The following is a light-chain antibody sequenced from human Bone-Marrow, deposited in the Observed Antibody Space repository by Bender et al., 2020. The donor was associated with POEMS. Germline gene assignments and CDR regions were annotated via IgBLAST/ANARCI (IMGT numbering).Light chain of an antibody. J-gene: IGLJ3*02. V-gene: IGLV2-23*02. CDR3: CSYAGDNTLV. Sequence: QSALTQPASVSGSPGQSITVSCTGTSSDVGSYSLVSWYQQHPGKAPKLMIYDVNKRPSGVSNRFSGSKSGNTASLTISGLQAEDEADYYCCSYAGDNTLVFGGGTKLTVL. CDR2: DVN. CDR1: SSDVGSYSL.